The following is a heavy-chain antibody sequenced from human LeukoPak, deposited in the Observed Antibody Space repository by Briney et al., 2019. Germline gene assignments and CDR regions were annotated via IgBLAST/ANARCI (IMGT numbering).Heavy chain of an antibody. CDR1: GFTFSSYA. CDR3: AKDHKEGWDPLDY. CDR2: ITGSGGIT. V-gene: IGHV3-23*01. D-gene: IGHD1-26*01. J-gene: IGHJ4*02. Sequence: PGGSLRLSCAASGFTFSSYAMSWVRQAPGKGLEWVSTITGSGGITYYADSGKGRFSISRDNSKNPLYLQMNSRRAEDTAVYYCAKDHKEGWDPLDYWGQGTLVTVSS.